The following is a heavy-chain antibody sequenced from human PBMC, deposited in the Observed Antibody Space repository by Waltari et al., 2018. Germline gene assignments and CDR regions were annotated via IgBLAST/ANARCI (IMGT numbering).Heavy chain of an antibody. CDR2: IYHSGST. V-gene: IGHV4-38-2*01. Sequence: QVQLQESGPGLVKPSEPLSLTCAVSGYSISSGYYWGWIRQPPGKGLEWIGSIYHSGSTYYNPSLKSRVTISVDTSKNQFSLKLSSVTAADTAVYYCARVEMATIWYYFDYWGQGTLVTVSS. J-gene: IGHJ4*02. CDR1: GYSISSGYY. CDR3: ARVEMATIWYYFDY. D-gene: IGHD5-12*01.